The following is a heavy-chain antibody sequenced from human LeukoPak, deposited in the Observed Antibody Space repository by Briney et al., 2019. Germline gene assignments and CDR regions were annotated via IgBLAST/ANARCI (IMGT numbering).Heavy chain of an antibody. CDR2: ISSSSGDI. J-gene: IGHJ3*01. CDR3: VRDYGGNSGAFDL. Sequence: GESLRLSCRASGFIFSSYALNWVRRAPGQGLEWVSSISSSSGDIYYTDSVKGRFTISRDNARKSLYLQMNSLRVEDTAVYYCVRDYGGNSGAFDLWGQGTMVTVSS. V-gene: IGHV3-21*01. CDR1: GFIFSSYA. D-gene: IGHD4-23*01.